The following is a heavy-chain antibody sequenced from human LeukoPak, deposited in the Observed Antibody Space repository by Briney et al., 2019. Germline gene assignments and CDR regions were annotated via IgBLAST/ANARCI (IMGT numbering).Heavy chain of an antibody. CDR3: AKCDSYDSSGYSNFDY. D-gene: IGHD3-22*01. V-gene: IGHV3-23*01. J-gene: IGHJ4*02. CDR1: GSTFSSYA. Sequence: PGGSLRLSCAASGSTFSSYAMSWVRQAPGKGLEWVSAISGSGAGTYYADSVKGRFTISRDNSKNTLSLQMNSLRAEDTAVYYCAKCDSYDSSGYSNFDYWGQGTLVTVSS. CDR2: ISGSGAGT.